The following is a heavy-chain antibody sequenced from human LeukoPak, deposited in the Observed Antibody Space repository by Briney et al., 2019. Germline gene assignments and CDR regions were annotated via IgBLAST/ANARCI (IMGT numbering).Heavy chain of an antibody. V-gene: IGHV3-30*04. D-gene: IGHD6-19*01. CDR3: AKMTGYSSGFIDY. CDR2: ISYDGSNK. Sequence: PGRSLRLSCAASGFTFSSYAMHWVRQAPGKGLEWVAVISYDGSNKYYADSVKGRFTISRDNSKNTLYLQMNSLRAEDTAVYYCAKMTGYSSGFIDYWGQGTLVTVSS. CDR1: GFTFSSYA. J-gene: IGHJ4*02.